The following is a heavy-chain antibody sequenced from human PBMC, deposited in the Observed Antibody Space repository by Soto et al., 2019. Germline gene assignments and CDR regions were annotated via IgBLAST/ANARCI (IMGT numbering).Heavy chain of an antibody. Sequence: QVQLVQSGAEVKKPGSSVKVSCKASGGTFSSYAISWVRQAPGQGLEWMGGIIPIFGTANYAQKFQGRVTITADESTSTAYMELSSLRSEDPAVYYCAGVDGTVPTYCYYGMDVWGQGTTVTVSS. D-gene: IGHD4-17*01. J-gene: IGHJ6*02. V-gene: IGHV1-69*12. CDR2: IIPIFGTA. CDR1: GGTFSSYA. CDR3: AGVDGTVPTYCYYGMDV.